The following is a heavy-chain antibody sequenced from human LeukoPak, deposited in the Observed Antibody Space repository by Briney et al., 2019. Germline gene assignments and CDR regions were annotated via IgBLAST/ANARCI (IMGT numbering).Heavy chain of an antibody. V-gene: IGHV4-30-4*01. Sequence: PSETLSLTCTVSGGSISNSDYYWSWIRQPPGKGLELIGYIYYRGSTYYRPSLKSRLTISVDTSKNQFSLNLSSVTAADTAVYYCARLGYCSAGSCYYFDYWGQGILVTVSS. CDR2: IYYRGST. J-gene: IGHJ4*02. CDR1: GGSISNSDYY. CDR3: ARLGYCSAGSCYYFDY. D-gene: IGHD2-15*01.